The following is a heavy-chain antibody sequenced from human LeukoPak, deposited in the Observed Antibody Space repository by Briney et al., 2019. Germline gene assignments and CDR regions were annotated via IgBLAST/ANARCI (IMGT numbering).Heavy chain of an antibody. CDR2: IYYSGST. V-gene: IGHV4-59*01. Sequence: SETLSLTCTVSGGSISSYYWSWMRQPPGKGLEWIGYIYYSGSTNYNPSLKSRVTISVDTSKNQFSLKLSSVTAADTAVYYCARASGSYDFWSGYYTPFAFDIWGQGTMVTVSS. CDR1: GGSISSYY. D-gene: IGHD3-3*01. CDR3: ARASGSYDFWSGYYTPFAFDI. J-gene: IGHJ3*02.